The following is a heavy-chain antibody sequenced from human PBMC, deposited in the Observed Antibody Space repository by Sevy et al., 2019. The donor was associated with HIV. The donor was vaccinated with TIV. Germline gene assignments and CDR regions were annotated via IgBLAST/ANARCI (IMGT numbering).Heavy chain of an antibody. V-gene: IGHV3-7*01. Sequence: GGSLRLSCAASGFTFSSYSMNWVRQAPRKGLEWVANIRQDGSEKYYVDSVRGRFTISRDNAKNSLFLQLNSLRADDTAIYYCAKSYFGSGTSYGMDLWGRGTTVTVSS. D-gene: IGHD3-10*01. CDR3: AKSYFGSGTSYGMDL. J-gene: IGHJ6*02. CDR1: GFTFSSYS. CDR2: IRQDGSEK.